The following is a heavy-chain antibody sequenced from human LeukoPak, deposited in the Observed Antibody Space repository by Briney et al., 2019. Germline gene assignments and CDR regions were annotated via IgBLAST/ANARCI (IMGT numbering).Heavy chain of an antibody. V-gene: IGHV3-7*03. D-gene: IGHD5-18*01. Sequence: GGSLRLSCAASGFTFSSYWMTWVRQAPGKGLAWVANINQDGSGKYYVDSVKGRFTISRDNAKNSLYLQMNSLRVEDTALYYCAKDIGRVDTASTYMDVWGKGTTVTISS. CDR3: AKDIGRVDTASTYMDV. CDR2: INQDGSGK. J-gene: IGHJ6*03. CDR1: GFTFSSYW.